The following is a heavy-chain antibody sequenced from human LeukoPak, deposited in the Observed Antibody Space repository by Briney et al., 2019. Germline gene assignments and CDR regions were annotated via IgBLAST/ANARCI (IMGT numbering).Heavy chain of an antibody. V-gene: IGHV3-53*01. CDR3: ARGEILTGPFDY. Sequence: PGGSLRPSCAASGFSVSNNYMTWVRQAPGKGLEWVSVIYSHGSTHYGDSVRGRFTISRDNSKNTFYLQMNSLKDEDTAVYYCARGEILTGPFDYWGQGTLVTVSS. CDR2: IYSHGST. D-gene: IGHD3-9*01. CDR1: GFSVSNNY. J-gene: IGHJ4*02.